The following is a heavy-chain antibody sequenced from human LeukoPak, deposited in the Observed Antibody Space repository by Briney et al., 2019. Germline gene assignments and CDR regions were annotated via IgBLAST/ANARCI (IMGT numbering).Heavy chain of an antibody. CDR1: GYTFTGYY. CDR2: INPNSGGA. J-gene: IGHJ6*02. CDR3: ARMGSYGDEKEGYYYYGMDV. Sequence: ASVKVSCKASGYTFTGYYMHWVRQAPGQGLEWMGWINPNSGGANYAQKFQGRVTMTRDTSISTAYMELSRLRSDDTAVYYCARMGSYGDEKEGYYYYGMDVWGQGTTVTVSS. D-gene: IGHD4-17*01. V-gene: IGHV1-2*02.